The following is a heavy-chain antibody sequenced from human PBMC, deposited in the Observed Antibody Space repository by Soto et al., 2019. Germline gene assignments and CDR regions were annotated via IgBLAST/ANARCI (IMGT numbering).Heavy chain of an antibody. V-gene: IGHV4-39*01. CDR2: IYYSGST. D-gene: IGHD2-15*01. CDR3: ARHTPAIAISDH. Sequence: QLQLQASGPGLVKPSETLSLTCTVSGGSISSSSYYWGWLRQPPGKGLEWIGSIYYSGSTYYTPSLKRRSAISGDTAKQQFSLKPSSVTAADTAVYYCARHTPAIAISDHWGEGTLVTGSA. CDR1: GGSISSSSYY. J-gene: IGHJ4*02.